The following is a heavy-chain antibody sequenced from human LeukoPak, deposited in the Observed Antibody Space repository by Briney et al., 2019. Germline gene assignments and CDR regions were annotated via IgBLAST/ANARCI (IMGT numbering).Heavy chain of an antibody. D-gene: IGHD6-13*01. CDR1: GFTFSTFW. CDR3: ARGHLGTAGIY. Sequence: GGSLRHSCAASGFTFSTFWMSWVRQAPGKGLEWVANIKPDGSAKYYVDSVRGRFTVSRDNAKNSLYLQMSSLRAEDTAVYYCARGHLGTAGIYWGQGTLVTVSS. V-gene: IGHV3-7*01. J-gene: IGHJ4*02. CDR2: IKPDGSAK.